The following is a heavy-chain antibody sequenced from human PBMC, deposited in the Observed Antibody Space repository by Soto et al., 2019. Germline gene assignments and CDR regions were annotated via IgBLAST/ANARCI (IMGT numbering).Heavy chain of an antibody. CDR1: GGTFSSYA. CDR2: IIPIFGTA. D-gene: IGHD3-22*01. V-gene: IGHV1-69*13. J-gene: IGHJ3*02. Sequence: SVKVSCKASGGTFSSYAISWVRQAPGQGLEWMGGIIPIFGTANYAQKFQGRVTITADESTSTAYMGLSSLRSEDTAVYYCARLRRDYYDSSGYSEDAFDIWGQGTMVTVSS. CDR3: ARLRRDYYDSSGYSEDAFDI.